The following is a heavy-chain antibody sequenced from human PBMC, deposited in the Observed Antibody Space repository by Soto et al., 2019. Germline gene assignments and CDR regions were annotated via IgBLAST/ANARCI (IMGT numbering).Heavy chain of an antibody. D-gene: IGHD3-22*01. Sequence: ASVKVSCKASGGTFSSYAISWVRQAPGQGLEWMGGIIPIFGTANYAQKFQGRVTITAEESTSTAYMELSSLRSEDTAVYYCARLPRQYYYDSSGYWGAFDIWGQGTMVTVSS. CDR1: GGTFSSYA. V-gene: IGHV1-69*13. CDR2: IIPIFGTA. CDR3: ARLPRQYYYDSSGYWGAFDI. J-gene: IGHJ3*02.